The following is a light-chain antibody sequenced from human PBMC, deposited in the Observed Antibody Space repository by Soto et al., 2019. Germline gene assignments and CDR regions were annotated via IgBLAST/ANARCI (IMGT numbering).Light chain of an antibody. Sequence: QSVLTQPPSASGTPGQRVTLSCSGSSSNIGSDYVYWYQQIPGTAPKLLIYTNDQRPSGVSDRFSGSKSGTSASLAISGLRSEDEADYWCAAWDARLSAWVFGGGTKLTVL. CDR1: SSNIGSDY. J-gene: IGLJ3*02. CDR3: AAWDARLSAWV. V-gene: IGLV1-47*02. CDR2: TND.